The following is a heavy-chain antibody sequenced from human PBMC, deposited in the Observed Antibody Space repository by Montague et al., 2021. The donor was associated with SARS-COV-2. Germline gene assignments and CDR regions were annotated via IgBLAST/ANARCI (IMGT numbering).Heavy chain of an antibody. D-gene: IGHD5-24*01. CDR1: GFTFSNYW. J-gene: IGHJ4*02. CDR3: ARTGRWLEVVD. V-gene: IGHV3-74*01. CDR2: IDGDASRT. Sequence: SLRLSCAASGFTFSNYWMHWVRQVPGKGLVWVSRIDGDASRTSYADSVKGRFTISRDNAKNTLYLQMNSLRAEDTAIYYCARTGRWLEVVDWGPGILVVVSS.